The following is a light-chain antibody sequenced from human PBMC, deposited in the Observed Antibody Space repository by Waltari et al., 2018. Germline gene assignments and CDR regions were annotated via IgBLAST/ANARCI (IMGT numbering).Light chain of an antibody. CDR1: TSNIGINY. J-gene: IGLJ1*01. Sequence: QSVLTQPPSVSAAPGTKVTISCPGSTSNIGINYVSWYHHLPGTVPKLLTYEKNERPPGIPDRFSGSKSGTSATLDSAGLQTGDEGEYYCATWDESLNGVFGPGTKVTVL. CDR3: ATWDESLNGV. CDR2: EKN. V-gene: IGLV1-51*02.